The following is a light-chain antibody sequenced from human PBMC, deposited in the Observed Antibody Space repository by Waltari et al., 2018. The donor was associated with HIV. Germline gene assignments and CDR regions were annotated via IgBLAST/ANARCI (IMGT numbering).Light chain of an antibody. CDR1: QSVSSI. V-gene: IGKV3-15*01. CDR2: GAS. CDR3: QQYNNWPPYT. Sequence: EIVMTQSPATLSVSPGERATLSCRASQSVSSILAWYQQRPGQAPKLLIYGASTTATGIPARFSGSGSGTEFTLTISSLQSEDFAVYYCQQYNNWPPYTFGQGTKLEIK. J-gene: IGKJ2*01.